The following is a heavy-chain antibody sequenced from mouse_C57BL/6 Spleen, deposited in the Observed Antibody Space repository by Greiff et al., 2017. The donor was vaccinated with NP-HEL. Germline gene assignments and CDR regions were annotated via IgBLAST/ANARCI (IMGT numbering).Heavy chain of an antibody. CDR2: IDPSDSYT. D-gene: IGHD1-1*01. Sequence: QVQLQQPGAELVKPGASVKLSCKASGYTFTSYWMQWVKQRPGQGLEWIGEIDPSDSYTNYNQKFKGKATLTVDTSSITAYMQLSSLTSEDSAVYYCARVYYGSSSYFDYWGQGTTLTVSS. J-gene: IGHJ2*01. CDR1: GYTFTSYW. CDR3: ARVYYGSSSYFDY. V-gene: IGHV1-50*01.